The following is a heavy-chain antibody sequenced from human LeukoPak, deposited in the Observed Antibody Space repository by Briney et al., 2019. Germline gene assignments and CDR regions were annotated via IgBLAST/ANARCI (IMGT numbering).Heavy chain of an antibody. CDR1: ADSITSGY. CDR3: AGRGQRYFRD. Sequence: SETLSLTCSISADSITSGYWSWIRQPPGKGLEWIGYIYGIENSDYNPSLKSRVTISLDTSKNQMSLNLTAVTAADTAVYYCAGRGQRYFRDWGQGTLVTVSS. CDR2: IYGIENS. V-gene: IGHV4-59*08. J-gene: IGHJ1*01.